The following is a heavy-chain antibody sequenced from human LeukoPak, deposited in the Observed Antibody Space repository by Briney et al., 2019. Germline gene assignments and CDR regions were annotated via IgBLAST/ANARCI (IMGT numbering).Heavy chain of an antibody. CDR1: GFTFADYA. CDR3: AKSSAAAYNWFDP. D-gene: IGHD6-13*01. J-gene: IGHJ5*02. CDR2: VSGDGGTT. V-gene: IGHV3-43*02. Sequence: GGSLRLSCAASGFTFADYAMHWVRQAPGKGLEWVSLVSGDGGTTYYADSVKGRFTISRDNSKNSLYLQMNSLRIEDTALYYCAKSSAAAYNWFDPWGQGTLVTVSS.